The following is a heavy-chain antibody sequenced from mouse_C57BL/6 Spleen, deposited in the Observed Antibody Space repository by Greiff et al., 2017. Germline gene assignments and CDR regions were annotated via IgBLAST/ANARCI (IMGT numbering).Heavy chain of an antibody. CDR3: ARSPNYYGSSYLDY. Sequence: DVMLVESGGGLVQPGGSLSLSCAASGFTFTDYYMSWVRQPPGKALEWLGFIRNKANGYTTEYSASVKGRFTISRDNSQSILYLQMNALRAEDSATYYCARSPNYYGSSYLDYWGQGTTLTVSS. V-gene: IGHV7-3*01. D-gene: IGHD1-1*01. CDR1: GFTFTDYY. CDR2: IRNKANGYTT. J-gene: IGHJ2*01.